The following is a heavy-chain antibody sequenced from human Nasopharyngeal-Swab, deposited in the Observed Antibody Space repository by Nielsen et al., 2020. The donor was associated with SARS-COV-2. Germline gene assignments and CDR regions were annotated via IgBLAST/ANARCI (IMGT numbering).Heavy chain of an antibody. V-gene: IGHV1-18*01. CDR3: AREDGIAAAGTDY. J-gene: IGHJ4*02. CDR1: GYTFISYG. Sequence: ASVTVSCKASGYTFISYGISWARQAPAQGLEWMGWISAYNGNTNYAQKLQGRVTMTTDTSTSTAYMELRSLRSDDTAVYYRAREDGIAAAGTDYWGQGTLVTVSS. D-gene: IGHD6-13*01. CDR2: ISAYNGNT.